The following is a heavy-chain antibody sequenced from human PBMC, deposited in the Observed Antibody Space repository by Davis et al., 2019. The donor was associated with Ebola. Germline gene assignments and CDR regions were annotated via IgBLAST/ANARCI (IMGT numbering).Heavy chain of an antibody. Sequence: GESLKISCAASGFTFSSYWMHWVRQASGKGLEWVGRIRSKANSYATAYAASVKGRFTISRDDSKNTAYLQMNSLKTEDTAVYYCTRHYYGLDWFDPWGQGTLVTVSS. V-gene: IGHV3-73*01. CDR3: TRHYYGLDWFDP. J-gene: IGHJ5*02. CDR1: GFTFSSYW. CDR2: IRSKANSYAT. D-gene: IGHD3-10*01.